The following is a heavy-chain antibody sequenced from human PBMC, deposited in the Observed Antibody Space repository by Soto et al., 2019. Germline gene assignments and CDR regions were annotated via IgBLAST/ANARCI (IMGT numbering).Heavy chain of an antibody. V-gene: IGHV1-58*02. CDR3: AADPRWFGELSWFDP. CDR1: GFTFTNSA. J-gene: IGHJ5*02. D-gene: IGHD3-10*01. Sequence: QMQLVQSGPEVKKPGTSVKVSCKTSGFTFTNSAIQWVRQARGQRLEWIGWIAVDSGNTKYAQKFQERITITRDISTNTAYMELRSLRSEDTAVYYCAADPRWFGELSWFDPWGQGTLVTVFS. CDR2: IAVDSGNT.